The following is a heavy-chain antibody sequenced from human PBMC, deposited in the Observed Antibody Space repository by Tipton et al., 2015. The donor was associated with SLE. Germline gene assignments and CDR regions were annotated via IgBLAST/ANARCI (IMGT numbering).Heavy chain of an antibody. V-gene: IGHV3-21*03. CDR2: ISSSSSYI. J-gene: IGHJ4*02. CDR1: GFTFSSHS. CDR3: ARGGYSSSWYVY. D-gene: IGHD6-13*01. Sequence: SLRLSCAASGFTFSSHSMNWVRQAPGKGLEWVSSISSSSSYIYYADSVKGRFTISRDNAKNSLYLQMNSLRAEDTAVYYCARGGYSSSWYVYWGQGTLVTVSS.